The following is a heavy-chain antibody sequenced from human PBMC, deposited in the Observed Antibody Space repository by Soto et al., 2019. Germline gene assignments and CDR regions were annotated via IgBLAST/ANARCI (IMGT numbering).Heavy chain of an antibody. D-gene: IGHD6-13*01. CDR1: GFTFSNYA. CDR2: IASDGKDK. Sequence: ESGGGVVQPGRSQKIFCAASGFTFSNYAIHWVRQAPGKGLEWVAVIASDGKDKRYADSVKGRFTISRDNSKNTVYLQMNSLRGEDTAVYYCAKDGAIAAADYFFDYWGQGSLVTVSS. J-gene: IGHJ4*02. CDR3: AKDGAIAAADYFFDY. V-gene: IGHV3-30*18.